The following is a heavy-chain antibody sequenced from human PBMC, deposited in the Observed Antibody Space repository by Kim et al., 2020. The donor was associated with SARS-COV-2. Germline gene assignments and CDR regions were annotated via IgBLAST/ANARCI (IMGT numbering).Heavy chain of an antibody. D-gene: IGHD2-2*01. CDR3: ASDRRDQLLWRSEGGDV. J-gene: IGHJ6*01. CDR2: IYSGGRT. CDR1: GFTVSSNY. Sequence: GGSLRLSCAASGFTVSSNYMSWVRQAPGKGLEWVSVIYSGGRTYYADYVKGRFTISRDNSKNTLNLQMNSLRAEDTAGNDCASDRRDQLLWRSEGGDVWG. V-gene: IGHV3-53*01.